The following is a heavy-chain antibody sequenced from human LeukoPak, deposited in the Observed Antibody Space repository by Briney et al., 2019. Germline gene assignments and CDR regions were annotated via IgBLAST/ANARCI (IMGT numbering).Heavy chain of an antibody. CDR1: GSTDSSNY. Sequence: GGSLRLSCAASGSTDSSNYMSWVRQAPGKGLEWVSVIYSGGSTYYADSVKGRFTISRDNSKNTLYLQMNSLRAEDTAVYYCARVSAAAAGNYWGQGTLVTVSS. D-gene: IGHD6-25*01. V-gene: IGHV3-66*01. J-gene: IGHJ4*02. CDR3: ARVSAAAAGNY. CDR2: IYSGGST.